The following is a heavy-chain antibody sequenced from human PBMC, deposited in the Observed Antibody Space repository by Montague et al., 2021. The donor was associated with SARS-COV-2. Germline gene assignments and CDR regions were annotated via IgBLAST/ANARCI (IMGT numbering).Heavy chain of an antibody. D-gene: IGHD3-10*01. CDR3: ARQLRVRRTWQVGDYNHYGMDV. V-gene: IGHV4-59*08. J-gene: IGHJ6*02. Sequence: SETLSLTCTVSGGSISNYHWNWIRQPPGKGLEWIAYIYYSGSTNYNPSLQSRVTISVDTSRNQFSLRLTSVTAADTAVYYCARQLRVRRTWQVGDYNHYGMDVWGQGTTVSFSS. CDR1: GGSISNYH. CDR2: IYYSGST.